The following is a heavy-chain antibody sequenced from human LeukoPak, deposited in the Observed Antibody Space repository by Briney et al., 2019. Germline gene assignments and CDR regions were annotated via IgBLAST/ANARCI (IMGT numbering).Heavy chain of an antibody. J-gene: IGHJ4*02. CDR3: ARGLGLYQMGHKGLDY. CDR2: IHHIGSP. D-gene: IGHD3-16*01. V-gene: IGHV4-34*01. Sequence: PPQTLSLPCSVYAGSLSCSYWSWIRQPPGKVLEWLGEIHHIGSPNYNPSLKSRVTLSVATSKNQFSLKLSSVPPADTAVYYCARGLGLYQMGHKGLDYWGQGPLVSVPS. CDR1: AGSLSCSY.